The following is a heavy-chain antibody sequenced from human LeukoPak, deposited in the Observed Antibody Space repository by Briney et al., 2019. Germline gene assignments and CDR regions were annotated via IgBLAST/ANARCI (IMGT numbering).Heavy chain of an antibody. CDR3: VRGSYCSGGSCYADLDY. D-gene: IGHD2-15*01. Sequence: SETLSLTCAVSGFSISSGYYWGWIRQPPGKGLEWIGSIYHSGSTYYNPSLKSRVTISVDTSMNQFSLKLTSVTAADTAVYYCVRGSYCSGGSCYADLDYWGQGTLVTVSS. CDR1: GFSISSGYY. CDR2: IYHSGST. V-gene: IGHV4-38-2*01. J-gene: IGHJ4*02.